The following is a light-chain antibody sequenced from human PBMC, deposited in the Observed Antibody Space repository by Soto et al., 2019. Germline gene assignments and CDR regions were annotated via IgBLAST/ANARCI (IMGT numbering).Light chain of an antibody. Sequence: EIVLTQSPGTLSLSPGERANLSCRASQSVSSSYLAWYQQKPGQAPRLLIYGASSKATGIPDRFSGSGSGTDFTFTISRLAPEDFAEYYCQQYGSSFITFGQGTRLEIK. CDR3: QQYGSSFIT. V-gene: IGKV3-20*01. J-gene: IGKJ5*01. CDR2: GAS. CDR1: QSVSSSY.